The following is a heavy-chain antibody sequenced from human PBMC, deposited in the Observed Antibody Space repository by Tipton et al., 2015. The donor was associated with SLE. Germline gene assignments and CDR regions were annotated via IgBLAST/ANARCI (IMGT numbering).Heavy chain of an antibody. CDR3: ARGITMVRGVDY. V-gene: IGHV4-34*01. J-gene: IGHJ4*02. Sequence: TLSLTCAVYGGSFSGYYWSWIRQPPGKGLEWIGEINHSGGTNYKPSLKSRVTVSVDRSKNQFSLKLSSVTAADTAVYYCARGITMVRGVDYWGQGTLVTVSS. CDR1: GGSFSGYY. CDR2: INHSGGT. D-gene: IGHD3-10*01.